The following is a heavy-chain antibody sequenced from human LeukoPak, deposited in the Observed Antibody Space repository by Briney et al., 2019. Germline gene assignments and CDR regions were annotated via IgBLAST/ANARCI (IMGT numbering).Heavy chain of an antibody. D-gene: IGHD2-15*01. CDR2: IRGGYDTT. V-gene: IGHV3-23*01. CDR3: AKDLAVSGSL. Sequence: PGTSLRLSCAASGFTFSSYAMSWVRQAPEKGLEWVSVIRGGYDTTYYTDSVKGRFTVSRDNSKNTLYLQMNSLRAEDTAVYYCAKDLAVSGSLWGQGTLVTVSS. J-gene: IGHJ4*02. CDR1: GFTFSSYA.